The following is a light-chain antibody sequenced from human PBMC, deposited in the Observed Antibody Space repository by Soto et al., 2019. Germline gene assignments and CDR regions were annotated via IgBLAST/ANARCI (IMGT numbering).Light chain of an antibody. J-gene: IGKJ5*01. V-gene: IGKV1-9*01. CDR3: QQVNSYPIT. CDR2: PAS. Sequence: DIQLTQSPSFLSASVGDRVTITCRASQVISSYLAWYQQKPGTAPKFLIYPASTLHSGVPSRFRGSGSGTEFTLTSSSLQPENSATYFCQQVNSYPITWGQGTRLQIK. CDR1: QVISSY.